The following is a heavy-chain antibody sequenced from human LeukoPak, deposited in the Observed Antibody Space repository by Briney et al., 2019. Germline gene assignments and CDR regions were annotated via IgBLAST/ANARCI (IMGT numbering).Heavy chain of an antibody. CDR2: ISSSGSTI. CDR3: ATVFYYGSGSYFPLGF. CDR1: GFTFSSYE. Sequence: GGSLRLSCAASGFTFSSYEMNWVRQAPGKGLEWVSYISSSGSTIYYADSVKGRFTISRDNAKNSLYLQLSSLRAEDTAVYYCATVFYYGSGSYFPLGFWGQGTLVTVSS. J-gene: IGHJ4*02. V-gene: IGHV3-48*03. D-gene: IGHD3-10*01.